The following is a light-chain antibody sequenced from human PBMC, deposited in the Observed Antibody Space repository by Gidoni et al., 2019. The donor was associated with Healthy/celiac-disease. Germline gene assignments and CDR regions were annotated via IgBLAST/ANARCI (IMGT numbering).Light chain of an antibody. CDR1: QSVSSSY. CDR2: GAS. J-gene: IGKJ3*01. Sequence: ELVLTQSPGTLSLSPGERATLSCRASQSVSSSYLAWYQQKPGQAPRLLIYGASSRATGNPDRFSGSGSGTDFTLTISRREPEDFAVYYCQQYGSSPFTFGPGTKVDIK. V-gene: IGKV3-20*01. CDR3: QQYGSSPFT.